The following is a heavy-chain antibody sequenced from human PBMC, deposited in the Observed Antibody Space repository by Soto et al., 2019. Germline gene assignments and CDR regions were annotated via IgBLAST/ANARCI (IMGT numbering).Heavy chain of an antibody. CDR2: ISYDGSNK. V-gene: IGHV3-30*18. J-gene: IGHJ4*02. CDR3: AKDRRGRQLVPKSIDY. D-gene: IGHD6-6*01. CDR1: GFTFSSYG. Sequence: QVQLVESGGGVVQPGRSLRLSCAASGFTFSSYGMHWVRQAPGKGLEWVAVISYDGSNKYYADSVKGRFTISRDNSKNTLYLQMNSLRAEDTAVFYCAKDRRGRQLVPKSIDYWGQGTLVTVSS.